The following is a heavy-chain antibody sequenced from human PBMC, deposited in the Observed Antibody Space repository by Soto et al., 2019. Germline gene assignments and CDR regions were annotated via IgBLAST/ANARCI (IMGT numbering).Heavy chain of an antibody. CDR3: ATGHDSGDLLFDH. Sequence: EVQLLESGGGLIQPGGSLRLSCEASGITFSSSVMNWVRQAPGKGLEWVSTIRRSGDTTYYADSVRGRFTISRDNSKNTLYLQMYSLRADDTAVYYCATGHDSGDLLFDHWGHGTLVTVSS. CDR2: IRRSGDTT. V-gene: IGHV3-23*01. D-gene: IGHD4-17*01. J-gene: IGHJ4*01. CDR1: GITFSSSV.